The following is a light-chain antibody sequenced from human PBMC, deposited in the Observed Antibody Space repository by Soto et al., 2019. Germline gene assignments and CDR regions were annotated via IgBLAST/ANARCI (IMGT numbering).Light chain of an antibody. Sequence: DIQMTQSPSSVSVFVGDRVNITCRASQGVSSWLAWYQQKPGKAPKLLIYAASTVEFGDPSRFSGYGYGTEFTLSIHDLQPEDVGTYYCQQANTFPPTFGGGTKVEI. CDR3: QQANTFPPT. J-gene: IGKJ4*01. CDR1: QGVSSW. CDR2: AAS. V-gene: IGKV1-12*01.